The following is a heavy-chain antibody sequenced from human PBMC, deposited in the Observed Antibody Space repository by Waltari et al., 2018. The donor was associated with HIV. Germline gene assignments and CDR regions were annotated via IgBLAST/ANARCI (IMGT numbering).Heavy chain of an antibody. D-gene: IGHD1-26*01. V-gene: IGHV3-53*02. CDR3: ARDSDGGSYGY. J-gene: IGHJ4*02. Sequence: EVQLVETGGGLIKPGGSLRLSCAASGFPVRSNLMSWVRQAPGKGLEWVSVIYSGGSTYYADSVKGRFTISRDNSKNTLYLQMNSLRAEDTAVYYCARDSDGGSYGYWGQGTLVTVSS. CDR2: IYSGGST. CDR1: GFPVRSNL.